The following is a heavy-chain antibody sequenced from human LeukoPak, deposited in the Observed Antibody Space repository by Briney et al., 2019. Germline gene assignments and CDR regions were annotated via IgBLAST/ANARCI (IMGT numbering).Heavy chain of an antibody. CDR2: IYYSGST. J-gene: IGHJ2*01. D-gene: IGHD3-22*01. CDR3: ARDGFYDSSGSIWYFDL. V-gene: IGHV4-31*03. Sequence: SQTLSLTCTVSGGSISSGGYYWSWIRQHPGKGLEWIGYIYYSGSTYYNPSLKSRVTISVDTSKNQFSLKLSSVTAADTAVYYCARDGFYDSSGSIWYFDLRGRGTLVTVSS. CDR1: GGSISSGGYY.